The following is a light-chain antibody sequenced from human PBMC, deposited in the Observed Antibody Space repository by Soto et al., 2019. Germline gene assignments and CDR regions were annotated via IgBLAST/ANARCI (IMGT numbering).Light chain of an antibody. CDR2: AAS. J-gene: IGKJ1*01. CDR1: QDIRSD. V-gene: IGKV1-6*01. CDR3: LQDYEYPRT. Sequence: AIQITQVPSSLSASVGDRVTITCRASQDIRSDLGWYQQRPGKAPKLLIYAASSLESGVPSRFSGSGSGTDFTLTISSLQPEDFATYYCLQDYEYPRTFGQGTKVDIK.